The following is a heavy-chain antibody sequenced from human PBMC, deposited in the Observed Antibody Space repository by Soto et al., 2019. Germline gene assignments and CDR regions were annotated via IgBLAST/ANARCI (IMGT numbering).Heavy chain of an antibody. CDR3: ARDGLEGWYQLDY. CDR2: IWYDGSDK. D-gene: IGHD2-2*01. Sequence: PGGSLRLSCAASGFTFSNYGMHWVRQAPGKGLEWVAIIWYDGSDKYYVDSAKGRFTISRDNSKNTVYLQMNSLRAEDTAVYYWARDGLEGWYQLDYWGQGTLVTVSS. CDR1: GFTFSNYG. V-gene: IGHV3-33*01. J-gene: IGHJ4*02.